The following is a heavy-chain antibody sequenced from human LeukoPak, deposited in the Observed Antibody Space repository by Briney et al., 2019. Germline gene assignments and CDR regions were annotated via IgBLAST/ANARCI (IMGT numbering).Heavy chain of an antibody. J-gene: IGHJ5*02. D-gene: IGHD3-16*01. V-gene: IGHV1-18*01. CDR1: GYAFTSYG. CDR2: ISAYNGNT. Sequence: ASVKVSCKASGYAFTSYGISWVRQAPGQGLEWMGWISAYNGNTNYAQKLQGRVTMTTDTSTSTAYMELRSLRSDDTAVYYCARGPRRVITYWFDPWGQGTLVTVSS. CDR3: ARGPRRVITYWFDP.